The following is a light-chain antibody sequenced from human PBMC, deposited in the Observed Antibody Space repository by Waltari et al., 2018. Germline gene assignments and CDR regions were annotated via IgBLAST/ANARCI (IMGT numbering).Light chain of an antibody. Sequence: QSALTQPASVSGSPGGSITISCTGTSNDVGNYTLVSWYQQHPDTAPKLIIFQVTKGPSRVSNRVSGPKSGNTASLAIAGLQAEDEADDYCCSYAGTTSIYVFGSWTKVTVL. CDR3: CSYAGTTSIYV. V-gene: IGLV2-23*02. CDR1: SNDVGNYTL. CDR2: QVT. J-gene: IGLJ1*01.